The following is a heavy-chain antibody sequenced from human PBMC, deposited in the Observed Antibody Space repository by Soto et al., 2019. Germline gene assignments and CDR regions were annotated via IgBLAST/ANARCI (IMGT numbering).Heavy chain of an antibody. D-gene: IGHD4-17*01. CDR2: IYYSGST. J-gene: IGHJ6*02. CDR1: GGSISSYY. Sequence: SETLSLTCTVSGGSISSYYWSWIRQPPGKGLEWIGYIYYSGSTNYNPSLKSRVTISVDTSKNQFSLKLSSVTAADTAVYYCAREGFTVTTLSKGNYYYGMDVWGQGTTVTVSS. V-gene: IGHV4-59*01. CDR3: AREGFTVTTLSKGNYYYGMDV.